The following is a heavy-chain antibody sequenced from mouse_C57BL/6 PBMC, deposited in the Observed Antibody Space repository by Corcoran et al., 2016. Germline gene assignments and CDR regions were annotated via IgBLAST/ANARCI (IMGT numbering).Heavy chain of an antibody. Sequence: EVQLQQSGPELVKPGASVKISCKASGYTFTDYYMNWVKQSHGKSLEWIGDINPNNGGTSYNQKFKGKATLTVDKSSSTAYMELRSLTSEDSAGYYRARWVVAKDLYFDFWGTGTTVTVSS. CDR3: ARWVVAKDLYFDF. V-gene: IGHV1-26*01. CDR1: GYTFTDYY. D-gene: IGHD1-1*01. J-gene: IGHJ1*03. CDR2: INPNNGGT.